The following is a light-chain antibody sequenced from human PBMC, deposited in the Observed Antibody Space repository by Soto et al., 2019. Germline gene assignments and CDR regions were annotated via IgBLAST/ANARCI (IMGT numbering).Light chain of an antibody. V-gene: IGLV2-14*01. CDR1: SSDVGGYKY. CDR3: SSYTSLKTLV. CDR2: DVT. Sequence: QSVLTQPASVSGSPGQSITISCTGSSSDVGGYKYVSWYQQHPGKAPKLLIYDVTNRPSGVSNRFSGSKSGYTASLTISGLQSEDEADYYCSSYTSLKTLVFGTGTKVTVL. J-gene: IGLJ1*01.